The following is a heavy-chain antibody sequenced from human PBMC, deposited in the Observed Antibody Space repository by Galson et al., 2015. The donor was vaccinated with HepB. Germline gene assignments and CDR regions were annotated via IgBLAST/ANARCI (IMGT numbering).Heavy chain of an antibody. V-gene: IGHV3-23*01. CDR2: ISDSGVST. CDR1: GFTFSSYA. D-gene: IGHD5-12*01. CDR3: AKERYDPQWLRFVDY. J-gene: IGHJ4*02. Sequence: SLRLSCAASGFTFSSYAMHWVRQAPGKGLQWVSAISDSGVSTYYADSVKGRFIISRDNSKNTMYLQMNSLRAEDTAVYYCAKERYDPQWLRFVDYWGQGALVAVSS.